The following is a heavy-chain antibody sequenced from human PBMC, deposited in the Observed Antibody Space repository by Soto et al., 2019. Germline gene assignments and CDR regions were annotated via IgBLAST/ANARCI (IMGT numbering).Heavy chain of an antibody. D-gene: IGHD3-16*01. CDR3: AKDSNWGIISPTHDY. CDR2: INGGDDSK. CDR1: GFSFRSSP. Sequence: EVQLLESGGGLVQPGGSLRLSCAVSGFSFRSSPMSWVRRAPGKGLEWVSGINGGDDSKHYAESVRGRFTITRDNSKNTLLLQMNSLRVEDPAIYYCAKDSNWGIISPTHDYWGQGTLVTVSS. V-gene: IGHV3-23*01. J-gene: IGHJ4*02.